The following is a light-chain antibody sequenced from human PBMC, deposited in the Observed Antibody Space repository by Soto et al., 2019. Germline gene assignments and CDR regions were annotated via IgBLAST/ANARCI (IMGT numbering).Light chain of an antibody. CDR2: LNSDGSH. V-gene: IGLV4-69*01. J-gene: IGLJ2*01. Sequence: QLVLTQSPSASASLGASVKLTCPLSSGHSSYAIAWHQQRPEKGPRYLMKLNSDGSHSKGDGIPDRFSGSSSVAERYLTISSLQSEDEADYYCQTWVTGIQVFGGGTKVTVL. CDR3: QTWVTGIQV. CDR1: SGHSSYA.